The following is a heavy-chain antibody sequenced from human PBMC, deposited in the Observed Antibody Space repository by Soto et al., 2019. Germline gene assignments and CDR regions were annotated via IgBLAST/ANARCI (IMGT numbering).Heavy chain of an antibody. CDR1: GFTFSSYS. CDR3: AGGGGSLNPGFDL. V-gene: IGHV3-30*04. D-gene: IGHD3-16*01. Sequence: PGGSLRLSCAASGFTFSSYSLHWVRQAPGKGLEWVAVISSDGSTTYYADSVKGRFTVSRDNSRNTLYLQMNGLRTDDTAVYYGAGGGGSLNPGFDLWGQGTLVTVSS. CDR2: ISSDGSTT. J-gene: IGHJ4*02.